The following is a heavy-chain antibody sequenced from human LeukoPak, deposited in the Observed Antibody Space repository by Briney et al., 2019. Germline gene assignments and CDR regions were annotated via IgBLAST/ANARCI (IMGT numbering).Heavy chain of an antibody. J-gene: IGHJ4*02. CDR3: AKDERYYGVWSGYYR. CDR2: IKEDGSEK. D-gene: IGHD3-3*01. Sequence: GGSLRLSCAASGFTFNNYWMGWVRQAPGKGLEWVANIKEDGSEKNYVDSVKGRFTISRDNAKNSLYLQMGSLRAADTAVYYCAKDERYYGVWSGYYRWGQGTLVTVSS. V-gene: IGHV3-7*01. CDR1: GFTFNNYW.